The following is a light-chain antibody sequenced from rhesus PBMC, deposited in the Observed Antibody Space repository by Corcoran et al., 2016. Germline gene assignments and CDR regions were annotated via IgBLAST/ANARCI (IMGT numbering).Light chain of an antibody. V-gene: IGKV1-21*01. CDR2: KAS. CDR1: QGISSG. CDR3: QQYNRAPYS. Sequence: DIQMTQSPSSLSSSVGDRVTITCRASQGISSGLAWYLQKPGKAPNLLVYKASSLQSGVPSSVSGSGSGTDFTLTISSMQPEDFATYYCQQYNRAPYSFGQGTEVEIK. J-gene: IGKJ2*01.